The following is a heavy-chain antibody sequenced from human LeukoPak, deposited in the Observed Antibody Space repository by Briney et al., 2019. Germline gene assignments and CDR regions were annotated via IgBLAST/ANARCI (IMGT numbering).Heavy chain of an antibody. CDR3: TTKVPNEPAFDY. V-gene: IGHV3-7*01. J-gene: IGHJ4*02. CDR2: IKQDGSEK. Sequence: PGGSLRLSCAASGFTFSSYWMSWVRQAPGKGLEWVANIKQDGSEKYYVDSVKGRFTISRDNAKNSLYLQMNSLRAEDTAVYYCTTKVPNEPAFDYWGQGTLVTVSS. CDR1: GFTFSSYW. D-gene: IGHD1-14*01.